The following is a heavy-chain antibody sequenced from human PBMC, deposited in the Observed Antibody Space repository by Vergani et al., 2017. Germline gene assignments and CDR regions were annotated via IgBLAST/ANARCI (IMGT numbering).Heavy chain of an antibody. D-gene: IGHD2-8*02. CDR3: ARGLVAPNFDY. V-gene: IGHV1-18*04. CDR1: GYTFTDYY. CDR2: ISAYNGNT. J-gene: IGHJ4*02. Sequence: VQLVQSGAEVKKPGATVKISCKVSGYTFTDYYMHWVQQAPGKGLEWMGWISAYNGNTNYAQKLQGRVTMTTDTSTSTAYMELRSLRSDDTAVYYCARGLVAPNFDYWGQGTLVTVSS.